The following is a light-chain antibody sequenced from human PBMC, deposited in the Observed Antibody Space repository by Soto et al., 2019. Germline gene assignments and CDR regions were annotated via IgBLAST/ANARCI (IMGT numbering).Light chain of an antibody. Sequence: IQMTQSPSSLSASVGDRVTITCRASQPISNSLAWYQQKPGKVPKVLIYAASTLQSGVPSRFSGSGSGTDFTLTISSLQHEDVATYYCQKYYSAPFTFGPGTKLDIK. J-gene: IGKJ3*01. CDR3: QKYYSAPFT. CDR1: QPISNS. CDR2: AAS. V-gene: IGKV1-27*01.